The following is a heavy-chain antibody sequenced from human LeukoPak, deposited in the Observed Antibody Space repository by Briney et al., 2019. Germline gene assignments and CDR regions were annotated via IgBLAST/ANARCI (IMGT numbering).Heavy chain of an antibody. CDR3: ARGVIWFGESPKNWLGPDP. J-gene: IGHJ5*02. Sequence: PGGSLRLSCAASGFTFSTYAMSWVRQAPGKGLEWISYISSSGSIRYYADSVKGRFTISRDNAKNSLYLQMNSLRDEDTAVYYCARGVIWFGESPKNWLGPDPWGQGTLVTVSS. CDR2: ISSSGSIR. D-gene: IGHD3-10*01. CDR1: GFTFSTYA. V-gene: IGHV3-48*02.